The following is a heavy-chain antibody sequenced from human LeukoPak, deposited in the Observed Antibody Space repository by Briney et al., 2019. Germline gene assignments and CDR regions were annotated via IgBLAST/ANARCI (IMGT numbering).Heavy chain of an antibody. V-gene: IGHV4-34*01. CDR2: INHSGIT. Sequence: PSETLSLTCAVYGGSFSGYYWTWIRQPPGKGLEWIGEINHSGITNYNPSPKSRVTISVDTSKNQFSLKLSSVTAADTAVYYCARGEDYYDQWYFDYWGQGTLVTVSS. J-gene: IGHJ4*02. CDR3: ARGEDYYDQWYFDY. CDR1: GGSFSGYY. D-gene: IGHD3-22*01.